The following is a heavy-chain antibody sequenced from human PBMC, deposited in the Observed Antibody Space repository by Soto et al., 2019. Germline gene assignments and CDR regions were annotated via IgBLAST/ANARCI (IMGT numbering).Heavy chain of an antibody. Sequence: QVQLVQSGPEVKKSGSSVKVSCKLSGGTFTSETISWLRRAPGQGLEWMGRIIPILGTGNYAQKFQGRITITEDKSTNTGYMELSSLTSEDTAFYYCARDEGSYNMGTFPFSYMDVWGNGTTVTVSS. V-gene: IGHV1-69*08. CDR3: ARDEGSYNMGTFPFSYMDV. D-gene: IGHD3-10*01. CDR2: IIPILGTG. J-gene: IGHJ6*03. CDR1: GGTFTSET.